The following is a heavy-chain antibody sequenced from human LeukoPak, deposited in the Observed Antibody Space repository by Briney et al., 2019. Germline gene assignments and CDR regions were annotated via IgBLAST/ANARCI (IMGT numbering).Heavy chain of an antibody. CDR1: GFTFSSYA. Sequence: GGSLTLSCAASGFTFSSYAMSWLRQAPGKGLEWVSAISGSGGSTYYADFVQGRFTISRDNSKNTLYVEMNNLRAEDTAVYYCAELGITMIGGVWGKGTTVTISS. CDR2: ISGSGGST. CDR3: AELGITMIGGV. D-gene: IGHD3-10*02. J-gene: IGHJ6*04. V-gene: IGHV3-23*01.